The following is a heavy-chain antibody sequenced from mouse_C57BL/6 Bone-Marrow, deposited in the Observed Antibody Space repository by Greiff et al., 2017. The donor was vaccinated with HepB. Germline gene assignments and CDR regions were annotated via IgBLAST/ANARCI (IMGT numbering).Heavy chain of an antibody. CDR3: TGRYYDYDAHFDY. CDR1: GFTFSDAW. CDR2: IRNKANNHAT. J-gene: IGHJ2*01. V-gene: IGHV6-6*01. D-gene: IGHD2-4*01. Sequence: EVQLQESGGGLVQPGGSMKLSCAASGFTFSDAWMDWVRQSPEKGLEWVAEIRNKANNHATYYAESVKGRFTISRDDSKSSVYLQMNSLRAEDTGIYYCTGRYYDYDAHFDYWGQGTTLTVSS.